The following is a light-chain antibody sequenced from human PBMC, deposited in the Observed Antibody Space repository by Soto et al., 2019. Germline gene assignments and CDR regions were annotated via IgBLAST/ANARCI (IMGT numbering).Light chain of an antibody. CDR1: QNITRY. V-gene: IGKV1-39*01. Sequence: DIQMTQSPSSLSVSVGDRVTITCRASQNITRYLNWYQQKPGTAPKLLVYAASSLQSGVPSRFSGSGSGTDFTLTISSLQHADFATYYCQQSDSYFYTFGQGTKLEIK. J-gene: IGKJ2*01. CDR2: AAS. CDR3: QQSDSYFYT.